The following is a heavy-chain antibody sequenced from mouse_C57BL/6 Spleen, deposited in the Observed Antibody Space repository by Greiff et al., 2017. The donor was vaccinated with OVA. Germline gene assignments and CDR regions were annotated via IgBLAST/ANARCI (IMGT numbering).Heavy chain of an antibody. V-gene: IGHV14-4*01. J-gene: IGHJ3*01. CDR2: IDPENGDT. D-gene: IGHD1-1*01. CDR1: GFNIKDDY. Sequence: VQLQQSGAELVRPGASVKLSCTASGFNIKDDYMHWVKQRPEQGLEWIGWIDPENGDTEYASKFQGKATITADTSSNTAYLQLSILTSEDTAVYYCTTYYYGSSYRADWGQRTLVTVS. CDR3: TTYYYGSSYRAD.